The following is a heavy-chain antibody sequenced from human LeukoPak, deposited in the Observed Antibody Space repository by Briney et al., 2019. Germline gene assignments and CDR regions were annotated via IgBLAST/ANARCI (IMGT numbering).Heavy chain of an antibody. CDR3: ARDHRYCSSTSCFRRGYNWFDP. V-gene: IGHV4-61*02. D-gene: IGHD2-2*01. CDR2: IYTSGST. J-gene: IGHJ5*02. Sequence: SQTLSLTCTVSGGSISSGSYYWSWIRQPAGKGLEWIGRIYTSGSTNYNPSLKSRVTISVDTSKNQFSLKLSSVTAADTAVYYCARDHRYCSSTSCFRRGYNWFDPWGQGTLVTASS. CDR1: GGSISSGSYY.